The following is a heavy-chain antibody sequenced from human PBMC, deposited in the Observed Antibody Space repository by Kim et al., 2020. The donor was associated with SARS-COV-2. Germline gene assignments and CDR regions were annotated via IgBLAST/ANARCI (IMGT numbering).Heavy chain of an antibody. D-gene: IGHD1-26*01. Sequence: FYADSVRGRFTISSDKARNSLCLQMNSLRDEDTAVYYCAKDRSYLFDYWGQGALVTASS. V-gene: IGHV3-48*02. J-gene: IGHJ4*02. CDR3: AKDRSYLFDY.